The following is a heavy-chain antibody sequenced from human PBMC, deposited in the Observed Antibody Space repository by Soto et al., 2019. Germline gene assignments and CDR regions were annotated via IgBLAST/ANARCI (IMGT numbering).Heavy chain of an antibody. Sequence: QVQLQESGPGLVKPSETLSLTCTVSGGSISSYYWSWIRQPPGKGLEWIGYIYYSGSTNYNPSLPSRVAFCGHTAKTPLSLKLGSVTAADTAVYYWARAGVTMVRGVITTTDAFDIWGQGTMVTVSS. CDR3: ARAGVTMVRGVITTTDAFDI. CDR1: GGSISSYY. D-gene: IGHD3-10*01. J-gene: IGHJ3*02. V-gene: IGHV4-59*01. CDR2: IYYSGST.